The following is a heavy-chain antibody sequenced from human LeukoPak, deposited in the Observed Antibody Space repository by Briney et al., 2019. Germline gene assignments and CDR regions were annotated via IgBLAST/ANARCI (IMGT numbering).Heavy chain of an antibody. Sequence: GGSLRLSCTASGFTFGDYAMSWVRQAPGKGLEWVGFIRSKAYGGTTEYAASVKGRFTISRDDSKSIAYLQMNSLKTEDTAVYYCTKDGYYDILTGSDYWGQGTLVTVSS. J-gene: IGHJ4*02. V-gene: IGHV3-49*04. CDR2: IRSKAYGGTT. CDR3: TKDGYYDILTGSDY. D-gene: IGHD3-9*01. CDR1: GFTFGDYA.